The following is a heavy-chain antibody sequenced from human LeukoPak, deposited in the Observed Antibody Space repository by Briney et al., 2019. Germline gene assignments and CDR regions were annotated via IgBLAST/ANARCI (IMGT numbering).Heavy chain of an antibody. D-gene: IGHD3-9*01. Sequence: GGSLRLSCAASGFTFSSYAMSWVRQAPGKGLEWVSAISGSGGSTYYADSVKGRFTISRDNSKNTLYLQMNSLRAEDTAVYYCANNRYYDILTGPYMDVWGKGTTVTISS. J-gene: IGHJ6*03. CDR1: GFTFSSYA. CDR2: ISGSGGST. V-gene: IGHV3-23*01. CDR3: ANNRYYDILTGPYMDV.